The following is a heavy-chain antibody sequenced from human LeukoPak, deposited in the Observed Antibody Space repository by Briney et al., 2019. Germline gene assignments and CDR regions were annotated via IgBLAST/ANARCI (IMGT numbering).Heavy chain of an antibody. Sequence: GGSLRLSCAASGFTFSTYARSWVRQAPGKGLEWVSAISGSGGNTYYADSVKGRFTMSRENSKNTLYLQMNSLRAEDTAVYYYAKPHEVSIGRYFGYWGQGTLVSVSS. CDR1: GFTFSTYA. V-gene: IGHV3-23*01. CDR3: AKPHEVSIGRYFGY. J-gene: IGHJ4*02. CDR2: ISGSGGNT. D-gene: IGHD2-21*01.